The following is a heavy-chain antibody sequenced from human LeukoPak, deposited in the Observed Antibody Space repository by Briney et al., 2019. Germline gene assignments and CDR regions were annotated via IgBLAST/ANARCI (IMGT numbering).Heavy chain of an antibody. CDR3: ARTSGVSVAGSPYYFDF. J-gene: IGHJ4*02. Sequence: ASVRVSCKASGYLFINYGITWLRQAPGQGLECMGWISPHSGNTDYAQKLQGRVTMTTDRSTTTAYMELRSLGFDDTAVYYCARTSGVSVAGSPYYFDFWGQGTLITVSS. D-gene: IGHD6-13*01. CDR1: GYLFINYG. V-gene: IGHV1-18*01. CDR2: ISPHSGNT.